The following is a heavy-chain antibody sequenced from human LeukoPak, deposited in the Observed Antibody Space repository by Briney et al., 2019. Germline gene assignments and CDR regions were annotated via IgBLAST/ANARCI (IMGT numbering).Heavy chain of an antibody. D-gene: IGHD2-15*01. CDR2: IYDSGST. J-gene: IGHJ4*02. CDR1: GGSISSGGYY. CDR3: ARERDCSGGSCYSED. Sequence: SETLSLTCTVSGGSISSGGYYWSWTRQHPGKGLEWIGYIYDSGSTYYNPSLKSRVTISVDTSKNQFSLKLSSVTAADTAVYYCARERDCSGGSCYSEDWGQGTLVTVSS. V-gene: IGHV4-31*03.